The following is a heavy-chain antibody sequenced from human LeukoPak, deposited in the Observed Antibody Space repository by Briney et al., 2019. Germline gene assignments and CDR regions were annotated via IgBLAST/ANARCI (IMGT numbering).Heavy chain of an antibody. CDR1: GGSISSYY. J-gene: IGHJ6*03. CDR3: ARGYSGYFSGLGYYYYYMDV. D-gene: IGHD2-15*01. Sequence: PSETLSLTCTVSGGSISSYYWSWIRQPPGKGLEWIGYIYYSGSTNYNPSLKSRVTISVDTSKNQFSLKLSSVTAADTAVYYCARGYSGYFSGLGYYYYYMDVWGKGTTVTVSS. V-gene: IGHV4-59*01. CDR2: IYYSGST.